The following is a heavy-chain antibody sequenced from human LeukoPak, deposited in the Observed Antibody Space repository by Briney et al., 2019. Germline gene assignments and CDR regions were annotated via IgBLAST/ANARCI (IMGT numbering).Heavy chain of an antibody. V-gene: IGHV3-23*01. D-gene: IGHD2-15*01. Sequence: GGSLRLSCAASGFTFSSYAMSWVRQAPGKGLEWVSSISGSGGSTYYADSVKGRFTISRDNSKNTLYLQMNSLRAEDTAVYYCAKRYCSDGSCYMGFDYWGQGTLVTVSS. CDR1: GFTFSSYA. J-gene: IGHJ4*02. CDR2: ISGSGGST. CDR3: AKRYCSDGSCYMGFDY.